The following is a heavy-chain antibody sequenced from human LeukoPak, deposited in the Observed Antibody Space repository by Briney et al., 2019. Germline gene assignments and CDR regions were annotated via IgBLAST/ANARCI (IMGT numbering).Heavy chain of an antibody. V-gene: IGHV4-31*03. CDR3: ARAYLPFNYFDY. CDR2: IYYSGST. J-gene: IGHJ4*02. Sequence: SQTLSLTCTVSGGSISSGGYYWRWIRQHPGKGLEWIGYIYYSGSTYYNPSLKSRVTISVDTSKNQFSLKLSSVTAADTAVYYCARAYLPFNYFDYWGQGTLVTVSS. CDR1: GGSISSGGYY.